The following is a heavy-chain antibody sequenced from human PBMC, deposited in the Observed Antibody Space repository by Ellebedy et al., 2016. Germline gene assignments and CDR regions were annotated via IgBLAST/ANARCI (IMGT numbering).Heavy chain of an antibody. CDR3: ARRWLGDYVFDY. J-gene: IGHJ4*02. Sequence: SETLSLTCAVYGGSFSGYYWSWIRQPPGKGLEWIGEINHSGSTNYNPSLKSRVTISVDTSKNQFSLKLSSVTAADTAVYYCARRWLGDYVFDYWGQGTLVTVSS. D-gene: IGHD4-17*01. CDR1: GGSFSGYY. CDR2: INHSGST. V-gene: IGHV4-34*01.